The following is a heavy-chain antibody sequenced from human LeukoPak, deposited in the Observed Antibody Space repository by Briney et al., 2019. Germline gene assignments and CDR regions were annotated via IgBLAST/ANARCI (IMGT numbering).Heavy chain of an antibody. CDR3: AKTLTTTVVTQDY. CDR2: ISYDGSNK. V-gene: IGHV3-30*18. D-gene: IGHD4-23*01. CDR1: GFTFSSYG. J-gene: IGHJ4*02. Sequence: GGSLTLSCAASGFTFSSYGMHWVRQAPGKGLEWVAVISYDGSNKYYADSVKGRFTISRDNSKNTLYLQMSSLRAEDTAVYYCAKTLTTTVVTQDYWGQGTLVTVSS.